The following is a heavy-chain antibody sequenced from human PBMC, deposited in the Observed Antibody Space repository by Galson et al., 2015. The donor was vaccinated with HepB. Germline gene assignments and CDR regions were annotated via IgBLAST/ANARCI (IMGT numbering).Heavy chain of an antibody. D-gene: IGHD4-23*01. V-gene: IGHV5-51*01. Sequence: QSGAEVKKPGESLKISCKGSGYTFTNYWIGWVRQMPGKGLEWMGVIYPGDSDTRYSPSFQGQVTISADKFINTAYVQWSSLKASDTAMYYCARLRGTVITVGANWFDPWGQGTLVTVSS. CDR3: ARLRGTVITVGANWFDP. J-gene: IGHJ5*02. CDR2: IYPGDSDT. CDR1: GYTFTNYW.